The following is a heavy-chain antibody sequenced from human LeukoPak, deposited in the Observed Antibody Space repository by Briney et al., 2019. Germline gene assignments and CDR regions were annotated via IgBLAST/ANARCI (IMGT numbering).Heavy chain of an antibody. D-gene: IGHD1-26*01. Sequence: PSETLSLTCAVYGGSFNGYYWSWIRQPPGKGLEWIGEINHSGSTNYNPSLKSRVTISVDTSKNQFSLKLSSVTAADTAVYYCARRRRIVGATPGAFDIWGQGTMVTVSS. CDR1: GGSFNGYY. CDR3: ARRRRIVGATPGAFDI. J-gene: IGHJ3*02. V-gene: IGHV4-34*01. CDR2: INHSGST.